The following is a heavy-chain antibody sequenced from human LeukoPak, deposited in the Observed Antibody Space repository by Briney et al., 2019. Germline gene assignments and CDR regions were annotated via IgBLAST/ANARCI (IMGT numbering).Heavy chain of an antibody. Sequence: ASVKVSCKVSGYTLTELSMHWVRQAPGKGLEWMGGFDPEDGETIYAQKFQGRVTMTEDTSTDTAYMELSSLRSEDTAVYYCATGAFWVSGYDRYYYGMDVWGQGTTVTVSS. V-gene: IGHV1-24*01. CDR3: ATGAFWVSGYDRYYYGMDV. CDR2: FDPEDGET. CDR1: GYTLTELS. J-gene: IGHJ6*02. D-gene: IGHD5-12*01.